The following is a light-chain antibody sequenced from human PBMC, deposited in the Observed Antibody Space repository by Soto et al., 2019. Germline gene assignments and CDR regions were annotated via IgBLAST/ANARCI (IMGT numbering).Light chain of an antibody. V-gene: IGLV2-14*03. CDR1: SSDVGGYNY. CDR2: DVS. CDR3: SSYTSGSTQL. Sequence: QSALTQPASVSGSPGQSITISCTGTSSDVGGYNYVSWYQQHPGKVPKLILYDVSIRPSGVSNRFSASKSGNTASLTISGLQAEDEADYYCSSYTSGSTQLFGGGTQLTVL. J-gene: IGLJ2*01.